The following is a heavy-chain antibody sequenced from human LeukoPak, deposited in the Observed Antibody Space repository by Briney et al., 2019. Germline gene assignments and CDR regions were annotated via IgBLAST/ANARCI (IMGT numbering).Heavy chain of an antibody. D-gene: IGHD4-11*01. J-gene: IGHJ6*02. CDR2: IIPIFGTA. V-gene: IGHV1-69*13. CDR1: GATFSTYA. CDR3: AIFMTTVYYGMDV. Sequence: GASVKFSCKVLGATFSTYAIGWVRKAPEQGLKWMGGIIPIFGTANYAQKFQGRVTITADESTSTAYMELSSLRSEDTAVYYCAIFMTTVYYGMDVWGQGTTVTVSS.